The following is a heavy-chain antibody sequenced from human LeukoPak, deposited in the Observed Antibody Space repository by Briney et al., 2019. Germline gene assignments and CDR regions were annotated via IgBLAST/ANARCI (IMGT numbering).Heavy chain of an antibody. V-gene: IGHV1-8*01. CDR3: ARTYYYDSSGYSGGFDY. J-gene: IGHJ4*02. Sequence: ASVKVSCKASGYTFTSYDIYWVRQATGQGLEWMGWMNPNSGNTGYAQKFQGRVTMTRNTSISTAYMELSSLRSEDTAVYYCARTYYYDSSGYSGGFDYWGQGTLVTVSS. CDR2: MNPNSGNT. D-gene: IGHD3-22*01. CDR1: GYTFTSYD.